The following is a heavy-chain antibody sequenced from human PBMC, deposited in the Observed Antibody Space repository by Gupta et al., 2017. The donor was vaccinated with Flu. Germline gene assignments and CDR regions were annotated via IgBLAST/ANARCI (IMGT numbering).Heavy chain of an antibody. CDR3: ARLGTEYFGSSGYYDY. CDR2: IYPGDSET. D-gene: IGHD3-22*01. J-gene: IGHJ4*02. V-gene: IGHV5-51*01. Sequence: MPGKVLDWMGIIYPGDSETRYSPSFQGQVTISADKSSSTTFLQWSRLKASDTAMYYCARLGTEYFGSSGYYDYWGQGTLVTVSS.